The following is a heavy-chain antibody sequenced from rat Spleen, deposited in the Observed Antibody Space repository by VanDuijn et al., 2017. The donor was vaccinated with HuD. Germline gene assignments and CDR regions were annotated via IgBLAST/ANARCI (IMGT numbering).Heavy chain of an antibody. CDR2: ITNSGAGT. V-gene: IGHV5-31*01. Sequence: EVQLVESDGGLVQPGRSLKLSCAASGFTFNSFWMSWIRQAPGKGLEWVASITNSGAGTYYPDSLKGRFTISRDNAKSTLYLQMNSLRSEDTANYYCTRSYNSGYDFDYWGQGVMVTVSS. J-gene: IGHJ2*01. D-gene: IGHD4-3*01. CDR3: TRSYNSGYDFDY. CDR1: GFTFNSFW.